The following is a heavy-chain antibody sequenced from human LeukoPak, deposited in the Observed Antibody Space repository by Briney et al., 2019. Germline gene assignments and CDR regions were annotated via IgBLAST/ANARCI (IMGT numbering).Heavy chain of an antibody. Sequence: SGGSLRLSCAASGFTFTSYWMTWVRQAPGKXXXXXXXIKQDGSEKXXXXSXXXXXTISRDNAXXSLYLQMNSLRVEDTALYYCARGGTRGYSPSDYWGQGTLVTVSS. J-gene: IGHJ4*02. CDR1: GFTFTSYW. D-gene: IGHD5-18*01. V-gene: IGHV3-7*01. CDR3: ARGGTRGYSPSDY. CDR2: IKQDGSEK.